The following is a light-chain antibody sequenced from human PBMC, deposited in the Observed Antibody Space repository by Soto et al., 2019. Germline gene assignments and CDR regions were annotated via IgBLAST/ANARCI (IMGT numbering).Light chain of an antibody. CDR2: DAS. Sequence: DIRMTQSPSTLSASVGDRVNITSRASQSISSWLAWYQPQPGKAPNILIYDASSLESGVPSRFSGSGSGTEFTLTISSLQPEDFATYYCQHYNSYPTVGQGTRLAIK. CDR1: QSISSW. CDR3: QHYNSYPT. V-gene: IGKV1-5*01. J-gene: IGKJ5*01.